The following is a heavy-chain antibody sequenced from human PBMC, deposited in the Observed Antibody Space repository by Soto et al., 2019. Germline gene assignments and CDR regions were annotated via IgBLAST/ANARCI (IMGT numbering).Heavy chain of an antibody. CDR1: GGSFSGYY. Sequence: PSETLSLTCAVYGGSFSGYYWSWIRQPPGKGLEWIGEINHSGSTNYNPSLKSRVTISVDTSKNQFSLKLSSVTAADTAVYYCARGPRDRRGAGITMVRRVIITLDYWGQGTLVTGSS. CDR2: INHSGST. J-gene: IGHJ4*02. D-gene: IGHD3-10*01. CDR3: ARGPRDRRGAGITMVRRVIITLDY. V-gene: IGHV4-34*01.